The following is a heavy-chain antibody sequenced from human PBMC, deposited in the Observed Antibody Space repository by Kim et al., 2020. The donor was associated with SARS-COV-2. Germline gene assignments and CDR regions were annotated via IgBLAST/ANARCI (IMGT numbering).Heavy chain of an antibody. Sequence: SRVPISVDTSKNQFSLKLSSVTAADTAVYYCARNLPTDNWNHYCCEYFDYWGQGTLVTVSS. D-gene: IGHD1-20*01. CDR3: ARNLPTDNWNHYCCEYFDY. J-gene: IGHJ4*02. V-gene: IGHV4-30-2*04.